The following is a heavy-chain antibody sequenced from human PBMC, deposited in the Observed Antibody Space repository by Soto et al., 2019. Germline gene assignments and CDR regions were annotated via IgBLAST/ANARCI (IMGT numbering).Heavy chain of an antibody. J-gene: IGHJ4*02. D-gene: IGHD2-2*02. V-gene: IGHV1-69*02. Sequence: QVQLVQSGAEVKKPGSSVKVSCKASGGTFSSYTISWVRQAPGQGLEWMGRIIPILGIANYAQKFQGRVTLTADKSTSTAYMELSSLISDDTAVYYCAMEYCSSTSCYRDYWGQGTLVTVSS. CDR2: IIPILGIA. CDR3: AMEYCSSTSCYRDY. CDR1: GGTFSSYT.